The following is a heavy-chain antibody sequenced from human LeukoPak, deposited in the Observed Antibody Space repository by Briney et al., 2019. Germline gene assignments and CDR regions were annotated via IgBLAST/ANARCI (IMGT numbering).Heavy chain of an antibody. J-gene: IGHJ4*02. CDR2: ISNGGSI. D-gene: IGHD5-18*01. V-gene: IGHV3-64*01. CDR3: SRDFSYGSGFDY. CDR1: GFSIRSYA. Sequence: GGSLRLSCVASGFSIRSYALHWVRQAPGKGLQYVSGISNGGSIDYANSVKGRFTISRDNSKNTLSLQMGSLRPEDMAVYYCSRDFSYGSGFDYWGQGILVTVSS.